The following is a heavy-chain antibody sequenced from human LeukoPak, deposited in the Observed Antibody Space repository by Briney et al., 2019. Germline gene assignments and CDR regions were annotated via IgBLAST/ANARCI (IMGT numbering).Heavy chain of an antibody. CDR2: MNSNSGNT. V-gene: IGHV1-8*01. D-gene: IGHD2-15*01. Sequence: GASVKVSCKASGYTFTSYDINWVRQATGQGLEWMGWMNSNSGNTGYAQKFQGRVTMTRNTSISTAYMELSSLRSEDTAVYYCARGPSGHYYYYGMDVWGQGTTVTVSS. CDR1: GYTFTSYD. CDR3: ARGPSGHYYYYGMDV. J-gene: IGHJ6*02.